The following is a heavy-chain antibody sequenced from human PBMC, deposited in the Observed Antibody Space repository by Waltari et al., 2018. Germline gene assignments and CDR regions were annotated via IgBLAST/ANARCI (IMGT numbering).Heavy chain of an antibody. CDR2: FDPEDGET. V-gene: IGHV1-24*01. D-gene: IGHD5-12*01. J-gene: IGHJ4*02. CDR3: ATGPRGYSGYGKFDY. Sequence: QVQLVQSGAEVKKPGASVKVSCKVSGYTLTELSMPWVLQAPGKGLEWMGGFDPEDGETIYAQKFQGRVTMTEDTSTDTAYMELSSLRSEDTAVYYCATGPRGYSGYGKFDYWGQGTLVTVSS. CDR1: GYTLTELS.